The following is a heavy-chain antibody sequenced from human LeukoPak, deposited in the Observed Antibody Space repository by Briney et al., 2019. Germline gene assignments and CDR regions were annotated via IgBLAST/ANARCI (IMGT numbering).Heavy chain of an antibody. J-gene: IGHJ4*02. CDR3: ARPNHKDHCSSTSCYRYFDY. D-gene: IGHD2-2*02. V-gene: IGHV4-34*01. CDR2: INHSGST. CDR1: GGSFSGYY. Sequence: PSETLSLTCAVYGGSFSGYYWSWIRQPPGKGLEWIGEINHSGSTNYNPSLKSRVTISVDSSKNQFSLRLSSVTAADTAVYYCARPNHKDHCSSTSCYRYFDYWGQGTLVTVSS.